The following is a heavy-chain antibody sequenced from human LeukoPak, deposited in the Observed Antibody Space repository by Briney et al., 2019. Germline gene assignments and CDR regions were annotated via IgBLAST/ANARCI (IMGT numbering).Heavy chain of an antibody. J-gene: IGHJ4*02. CDR3: ASIDILTGTFDY. V-gene: IGHV3-30*02. CDR1: GFTFSSYG. Sequence: HPGGSLRLSCAASGFTFSSYGMHWVRQAPGKGLEWVTFIRYDGSHKYYADSVKGRFTISRDNSKNTLYLQMNSLRAEDTAVYYCASIDILTGTFDYWGQGTLVTVSS. CDR2: IRYDGSHK. D-gene: IGHD3-9*01.